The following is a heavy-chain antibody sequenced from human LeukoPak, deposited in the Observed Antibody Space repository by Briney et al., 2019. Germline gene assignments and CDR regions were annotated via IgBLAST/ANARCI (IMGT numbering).Heavy chain of an antibody. J-gene: IGHJ4*02. V-gene: IGHV3-23*01. D-gene: IGHD3-22*01. Sequence: GGSLRLSCAASGFTFSSYAMSWVRQAPGKGLEWVSAISGSGGSTYYADSVKGRFTISRDNSKNTLYLQMNSLRAEDTAVYYRATSIHAGYYYDSSGYSPNYWGQGTLVTVSS. CDR2: ISGSGGST. CDR3: ATSIHAGYYYDSSGYSPNY. CDR1: GFTFSSYA.